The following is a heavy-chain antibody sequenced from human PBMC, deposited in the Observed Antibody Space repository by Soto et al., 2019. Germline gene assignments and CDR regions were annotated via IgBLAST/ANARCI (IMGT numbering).Heavy chain of an antibody. CDR1: GDSFTIDSYY. D-gene: IGHD6-13*01. Sequence: QLQLQESGPGLVKPSEPLSLTCTVSGDSFTIDSYYWAWIRQPPGKGLEWLGTISHSGTTFHNPSLKIRLTMSADTSKNQFSLNLSSVTAADTALYYCARHSDKYVSSWYGLGYWGQGTLVTVSS. V-gene: IGHV4-39*01. CDR2: ISHSGTT. J-gene: IGHJ4*02. CDR3: ARHSDKYVSSWYGLGY.